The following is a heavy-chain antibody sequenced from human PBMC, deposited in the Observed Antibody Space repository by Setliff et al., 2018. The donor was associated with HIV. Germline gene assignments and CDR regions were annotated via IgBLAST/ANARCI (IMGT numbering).Heavy chain of an antibody. Sequence: LSLTCTVSGGSISSSSYYWGWIRQPPGKGLEWIGSIYYSGSTYYNPSLKSRVTISVGTSKNQFSLKLSSVTAADTAVYYCARPYSSSSAYDYWGQGTLVTVSS. D-gene: IGHD6-6*01. CDR3: ARPYSSSSAYDY. V-gene: IGHV4-39*01. CDR1: GGSISSSSYY. J-gene: IGHJ4*02. CDR2: IYYSGST.